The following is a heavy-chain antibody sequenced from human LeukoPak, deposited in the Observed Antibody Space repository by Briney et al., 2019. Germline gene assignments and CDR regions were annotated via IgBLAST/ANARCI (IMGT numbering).Heavy chain of an antibody. CDR2: INQSGST. V-gene: IGHV4-34*01. D-gene: IGHD2-21*01. J-gene: IGHJ4*02. Sequence: SETLSLTCAVYGGSFSGYYRSWIRQPPGKGLEWIGEINQSGSTNYNPSLKSRVTISVDTSKNQFSLKLSSVTAADTAVYYCARSGPTVIDFDYWGQGTLVTVSS. CDR3: ARSGPTVIDFDY. CDR1: GGSFSGYY.